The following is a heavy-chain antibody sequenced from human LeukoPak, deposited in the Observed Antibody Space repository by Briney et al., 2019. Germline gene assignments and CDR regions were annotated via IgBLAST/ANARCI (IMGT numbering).Heavy chain of an antibody. CDR1: GFTVSSHW. V-gene: IGHV3-74*01. J-gene: IGHJ4*02. Sequence: PGESLRLSCAASGFTVSSHWMHWVRQAPGKGLVWVSRIYGDTYYADSVKGRFTISRDNAKNTLYLQMDSLRPEDTAVYYCARGSGSYGLWDYWGQGTLVIVSS. CDR2: IYGDT. D-gene: IGHD1-26*01. CDR3: ARGSGSYGLWDY.